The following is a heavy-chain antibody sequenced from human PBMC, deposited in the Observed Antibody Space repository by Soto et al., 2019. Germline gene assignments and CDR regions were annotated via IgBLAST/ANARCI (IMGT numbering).Heavy chain of an antibody. CDR1: GSTFSNDW. Sequence: EVQLVESGGGLLQPGGSLRLSCAVSGSTFSNDWMHWVRQAPGKGLVWVSHINSDGSSTNYADFVKGRFTIARDNAKNTVYLQMNSLRAEDTAVYYCARDRSYSRDVWGQGTTVTGSS. D-gene: IGHD4-4*01. CDR3: ARDRSYSRDV. CDR2: INSDGSST. J-gene: IGHJ6*02. V-gene: IGHV3-74*01.